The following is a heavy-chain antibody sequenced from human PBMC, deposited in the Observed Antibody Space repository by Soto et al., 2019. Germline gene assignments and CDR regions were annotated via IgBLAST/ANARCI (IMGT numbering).Heavy chain of an antibody. CDR2: IFYSGNT. J-gene: IGHJ4*02. D-gene: IGHD3-22*01. CDR3: ARHWGSGSYYFDF. CDR1: GGSISSSSYY. V-gene: IGHV4-39*01. Sequence: QLQLQESGPGLVKPSETLSLTCTVSGGSISSSSYYWDWIRQPPGKGLEWIGSIFYSGNTYYNPSLNSRGXKSXDXYKSQFSLKLTSVTAADTAVYYCARHWGSGSYYFDFWGQGTLVTVSS.